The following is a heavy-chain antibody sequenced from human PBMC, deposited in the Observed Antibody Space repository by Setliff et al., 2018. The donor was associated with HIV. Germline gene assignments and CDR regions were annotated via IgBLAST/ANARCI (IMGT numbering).Heavy chain of an antibody. CDR3: AKGVAGLQYYYYYMDV. V-gene: IGHV4-39*07. CDR1: GDSISSSIYY. D-gene: IGHD6-19*01. CDR2: IYYTGSP. J-gene: IGHJ6*03. Sequence: SETLSLTCTVSGDSISSSIYYWGWVRQPPGKGLEWIEGIYYTGSPFYNPSLKSRVTISVDTSKNQFSLKLSSVTAADTAAYWCAKGVAGLQYYYYYMDVWGKGTTVTVSS.